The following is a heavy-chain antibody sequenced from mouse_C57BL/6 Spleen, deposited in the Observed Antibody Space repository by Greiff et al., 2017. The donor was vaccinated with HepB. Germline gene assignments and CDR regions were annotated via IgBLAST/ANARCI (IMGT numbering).Heavy chain of an antibody. V-gene: IGHV2-6-1*01. J-gene: IGHJ3*01. D-gene: IGHD2-3*01. CDR3: ARQNGGYDPWFAY. CDR2: IWSDGST. Sequence: QVQLQQSGPGLVAPSQSLSITCTVSGFSLTSYGVHWVRQPPGKGLEWLVVIWSDGSTTYNSALKSRLSISKDNSKSQVFLKMNSLQTDDTAMYYCARQNGGYDPWFAYWGQGTLVTVSA. CDR1: GFSLTSYG.